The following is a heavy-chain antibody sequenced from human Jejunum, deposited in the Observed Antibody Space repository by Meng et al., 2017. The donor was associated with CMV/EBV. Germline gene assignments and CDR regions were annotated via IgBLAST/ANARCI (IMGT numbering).Heavy chain of an antibody. Sequence: QTQLQESGTGLVKPAETLSLTCNASGDPISSGSHSWAWFRQPPGKRLEWIGSMYFSGIADYNPSLKSRVTISLHATQKQFSLRLTSVTAADSAVYFCARDLTNKWFYYWGQGTLVTVSS. V-gene: IGHV4-39*07. J-gene: IGHJ4*02. D-gene: IGHD1-26*01. CDR1: GDPISSGSHS. CDR2: MYFSGIA. CDR3: ARDLTNKWFYY.